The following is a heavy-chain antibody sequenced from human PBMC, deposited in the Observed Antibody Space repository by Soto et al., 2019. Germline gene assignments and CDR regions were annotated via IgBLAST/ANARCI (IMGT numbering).Heavy chain of an antibody. CDR3: AKGPPGIPFDL. Sequence: EVQLLESGGGFAQPGGSLRLSCAASGFTFSSYAMHWVRQAPGRGLEWVSTISGSGTNIYYADSVQGRFTISRDNSKKTLSLQMTNVESRDSGLYSCAKGPPGIPFDLWGQGTTVAVSS. J-gene: IGHJ3*01. CDR1: GFTFSSYA. V-gene: IGHV3-23*01. CDR2: ISGSGTNI.